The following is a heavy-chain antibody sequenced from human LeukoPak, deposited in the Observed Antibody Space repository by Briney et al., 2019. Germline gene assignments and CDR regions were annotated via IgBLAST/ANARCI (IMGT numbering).Heavy chain of an antibody. V-gene: IGHV5-51*01. Sequence: GESLKISCKGSGYNFTTFWIGWVRQMAGKGLEWMGIIHPGDSDTRYSPSFQGQVTISADKSISTASLQWSSLKASDTAMYYCARHDVCSSNRCYNTYDIWGQGTMVTVSS. CDR3: ARHDVCSSNRCYNTYDI. D-gene: IGHD2-2*01. J-gene: IGHJ3*02. CDR1: GYNFTTFW. CDR2: IHPGDSDT.